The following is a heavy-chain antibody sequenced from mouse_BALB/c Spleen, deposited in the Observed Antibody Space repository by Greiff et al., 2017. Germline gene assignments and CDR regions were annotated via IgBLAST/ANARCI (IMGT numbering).Heavy chain of an antibody. CDR3: ARGDGSSYFDY. CDR2: IDPANGNT. V-gene: IGHV14-3*02. J-gene: IGHJ2*01. CDR1: GFNIKDTY. D-gene: IGHD1-1*01. Sequence: VQLQQSGAELVKPGASVKLSCTASGFNIKDTYMHWVKQRPEQGLEWIGRIDPANGNTKYDPKFQGKATITADTSSNTAYLQLSSLTSEDTAVYYCARGDGSSYFDYWGQGTTLTVSS.